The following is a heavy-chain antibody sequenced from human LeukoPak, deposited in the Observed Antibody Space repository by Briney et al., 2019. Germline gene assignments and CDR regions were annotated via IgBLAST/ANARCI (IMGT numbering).Heavy chain of an antibody. D-gene: IGHD6-6*01. CDR3: ARTSIAARPYAFDI. CDR1: GFTVSSNY. V-gene: IGHV3-66*01. J-gene: IGHJ3*02. Sequence: GGSLRLSCAASGFTVSSNYMSWVRQAPGKGLEWVSVIYSGGSTYYADSVKGRFTISRDNSKNTLYLQMNSLRAEDTAVYYCARTSIAARPYAFDIWGQGTMATVSS. CDR2: IYSGGST.